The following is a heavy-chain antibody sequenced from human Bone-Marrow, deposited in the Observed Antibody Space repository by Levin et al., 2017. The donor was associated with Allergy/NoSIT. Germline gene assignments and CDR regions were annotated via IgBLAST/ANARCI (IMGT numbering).Heavy chain of an antibody. CDR2: ISSSSSYI. J-gene: IGHJ4*02. Sequence: GGSLRLSCAASGFTFSSYSMNWVRQAPGKGLEWVSSISSSSSYIYYADSVKGRFTISRDNAKNSLYLQMNSLRAEDTAVYYCARCGSTVPELDYWGQGTLVTVSS. CDR3: ARCGSTVPELDY. CDR1: GFTFSSYS. D-gene: IGHD4-17*01. V-gene: IGHV3-21*01.